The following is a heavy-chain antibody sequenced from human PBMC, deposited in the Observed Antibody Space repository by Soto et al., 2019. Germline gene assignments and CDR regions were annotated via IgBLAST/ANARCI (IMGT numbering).Heavy chain of an antibody. CDR1: GGSINSYS. Sequence: SETLSLTCTVSGGSINSYSWSWIRQAPGKGLGWIGYIYYSGSTNYNPSLKSRVTISIDTSKNQFSLKLSSVTAADTAVYYCASSGIVRGSVYCDYWGQGTLVTVAS. V-gene: IGHV4-59*08. CDR2: IYYSGST. D-gene: IGHD3-10*01. J-gene: IGHJ4*02. CDR3: ASSGIVRGSVYCDY.